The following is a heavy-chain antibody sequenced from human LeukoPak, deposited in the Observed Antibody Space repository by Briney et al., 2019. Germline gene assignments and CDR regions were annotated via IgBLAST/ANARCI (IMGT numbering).Heavy chain of an antibody. Sequence: GGSLRLSCAASGFTFSSYGMHWVRQAPGKGLEWVAVIWYDGSNKYYADSVKGRFTISRDNSKNTLYLQMNSLRAEDTAVYYCARSRADWNYVNYYYYGMDVWGQGTTVTVSS. CDR3: ARSRADWNYVNYYYYGMDV. V-gene: IGHV3-33*01. CDR1: GFTFSSYG. J-gene: IGHJ6*02. CDR2: IWYDGSNK. D-gene: IGHD1-7*01.